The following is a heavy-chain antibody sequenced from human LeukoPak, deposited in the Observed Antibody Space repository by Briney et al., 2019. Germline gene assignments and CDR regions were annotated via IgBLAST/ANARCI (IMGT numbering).Heavy chain of an antibody. D-gene: IGHD3-10*01. CDR3: AKDLKYYYGSGSYYDY. CDR1: GFTFSSYP. CDR2: ISNGGNDK. V-gene: IGHV3-30*04. Sequence: GGSLRLSCAASGFTFSSYPMHWVRQAPGKGLEWVAVISNGGNDKHYADSVKGRFTISRDNSKNTLYLQMNSLRTEDTAVYYCAKDLKYYYGSGSYYDYWGQGTLVTVSS. J-gene: IGHJ4*02.